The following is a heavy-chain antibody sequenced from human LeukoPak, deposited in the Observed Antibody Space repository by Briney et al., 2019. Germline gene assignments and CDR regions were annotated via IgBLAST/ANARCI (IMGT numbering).Heavy chain of an antibody. D-gene: IGHD7-27*01. V-gene: IGHV3-11*01. CDR1: GFTFSDYY. CDR3: AKGRWGFDY. Sequence: GGSLRLSCAASGFTFSDYYMSWIRQAPGKGLEWVSYITNSGSTIYYADSVKGRLTISRDNSKNTLYLQMNSLKAEDTALYYCAKGRWGFDYWGQGTLVTVSS. CDR2: ITNSGSTI. J-gene: IGHJ4*02.